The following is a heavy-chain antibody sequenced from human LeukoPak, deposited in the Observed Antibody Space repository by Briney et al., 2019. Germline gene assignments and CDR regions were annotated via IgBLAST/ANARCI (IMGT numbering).Heavy chain of an antibody. CDR2: MNPNSGNT. CDR3: AREYSSSWTGYYYYYGMDV. J-gene: IGHJ6*02. Sequence: ASVKVSCKASGYTFTSYDIIWVRQATGQGLEWMGWMNPNSGNTGYAQKFQGRVTMTSNNSISTASMELSSLRSEDTAVYYCAREYSSSWTGYYYYYGMDVWGQGTTVTVSS. D-gene: IGHD6-13*01. V-gene: IGHV1-8*01. CDR1: GYTFTSYD.